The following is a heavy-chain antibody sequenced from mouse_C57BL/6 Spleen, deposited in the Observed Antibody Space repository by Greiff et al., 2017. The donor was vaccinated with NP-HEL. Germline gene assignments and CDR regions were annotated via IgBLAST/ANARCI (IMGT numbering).Heavy chain of an antibody. CDR1: GYTFTDYY. CDR3: ARIYGNYVGWYFDV. J-gene: IGHJ1*03. CDR2: INPNNGGT. D-gene: IGHD2-1*01. V-gene: IGHV1-26*01. Sequence: VQLQQSGPELVKPGASVKISCKASGYTFTDYYMNWVKQSHGKSLEWIGDINPNNGGTSYNQKFKGKATLTVDKSSSTAYMELRSLTSEDSAVYYCARIYGNYVGWYFDVWGTGTTVTVSS.